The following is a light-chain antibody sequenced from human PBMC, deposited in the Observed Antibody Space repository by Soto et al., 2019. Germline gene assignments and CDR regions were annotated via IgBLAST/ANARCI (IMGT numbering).Light chain of an antibody. CDR3: SSYTSISTLYV. J-gene: IGLJ1*01. CDR2: EVS. Sequence: SALTQPASVSGSPGQSITISCTGTSSDVGDYNYVSWYQHHPGKVPKLMIYEVSNRPSGVSNRFSGSKSGNTASLTISGLQAEDEADYYCSSYTSISTLYVFGTGTKLTVL. V-gene: IGLV2-14*01. CDR1: SSDVGDYNY.